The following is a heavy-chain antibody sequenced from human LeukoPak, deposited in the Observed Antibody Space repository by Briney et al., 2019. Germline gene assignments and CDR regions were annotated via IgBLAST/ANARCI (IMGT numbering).Heavy chain of an antibody. CDR1: GGSIGSGGSY. Sequence: SQTLSLTCTVSGGSIGSGGSYWSWIRQHPGKGLEWIGYINYSGSTYYNPSLKSRVTISIDTSKNQFSLKLSSVTAADTAVYYCARDTFYGGTIPRYFDLWGRGTLVAVFS. D-gene: IGHD4-23*01. J-gene: IGHJ2*01. CDR3: ARDTFYGGTIPRYFDL. CDR2: INYSGST. V-gene: IGHV4-31*03.